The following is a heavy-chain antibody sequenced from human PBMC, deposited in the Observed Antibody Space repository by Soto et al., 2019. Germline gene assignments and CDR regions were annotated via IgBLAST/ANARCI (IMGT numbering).Heavy chain of an antibody. V-gene: IGHV1-18*01. CDR1: VYTFINFG. Sequence: QVQLVQSGAEVKKPGASVRVSCKTSVYTFINFGISWVRQAPVQGLEWMGWITTFNGKTNYEQKFYGSITVTAETSTSTVYMELRSLTSDDTAVYYCVRDCDAYFDLPASDYWGQGTLVTVSS. CDR3: VRDCDAYFDLPASDY. J-gene: IGHJ4*02. D-gene: IGHD3-9*01. CDR2: ITTFNGKT.